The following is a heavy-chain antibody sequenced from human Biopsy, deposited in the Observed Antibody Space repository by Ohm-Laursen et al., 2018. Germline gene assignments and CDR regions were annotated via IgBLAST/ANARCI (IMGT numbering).Heavy chain of an antibody. D-gene: IGHD3-22*01. CDR2: VPYSGNT. Sequence: SDTLSLTCTVSGVSISSYFWSWIRQPLGKGLEWIGYVPYSGNTKYNPPLKSRVIISADTSKNQFSLKLSSATAADTAMYYCAAYYYDSSGYFYAFHYWGQGTLVTVSS. CDR3: AAYYYDSSGYFYAFHY. CDR1: GVSISSYF. V-gene: IGHV4-59*08. J-gene: IGHJ4*02.